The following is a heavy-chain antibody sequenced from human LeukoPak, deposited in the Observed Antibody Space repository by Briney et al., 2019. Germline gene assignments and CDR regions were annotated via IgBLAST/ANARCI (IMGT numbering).Heavy chain of an antibody. D-gene: IGHD5-12*01. CDR3: ARGRGGMVANSPYYYYYMDV. J-gene: IGHJ6*03. V-gene: IGHV1-46*01. Sequence: ASVKVSCKASGYTFTSYYMHWVRQAPGQGLEWMGIINPSGGSTSYAQKFQGRVTMTRDTSTSTVYMELSSLRSEDTAVYYCARGRGGMVANSPYYYYYMDVWGKGTTVTVSS. CDR2: INPSGGST. CDR1: GYTFTSYY.